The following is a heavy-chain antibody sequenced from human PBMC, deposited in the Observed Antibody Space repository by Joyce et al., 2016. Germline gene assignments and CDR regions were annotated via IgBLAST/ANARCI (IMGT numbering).Heavy chain of an antibody. Sequence: EVQVLESGGGLVQPGGSLRLSCAVSGFILRRYDMSWVRQAPGKGLEWVSAISSSGDSTYYTDSVKGRFTVSRDNSKKILYRQMNTLRAEDTAVYYCAKASLTGYYIGAYYFDYWGQGTLVTVSS. J-gene: IGHJ4*02. D-gene: IGHD3-9*01. V-gene: IGHV3-23*01. CDR3: AKASLTGYYIGAYYFDY. CDR2: ISSSGDST. CDR1: GFILRRYD.